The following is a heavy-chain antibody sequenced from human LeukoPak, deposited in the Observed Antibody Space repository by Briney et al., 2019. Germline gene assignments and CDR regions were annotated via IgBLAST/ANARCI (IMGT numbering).Heavy chain of an antibody. CDR2: ISYDGSNK. V-gene: IGHV3-30-3*01. CDR3: ARDYCSNTSCYLVDY. CDR1: GFTFSSYA. J-gene: IGHJ4*02. D-gene: IGHD2-2*01. Sequence: GGSLRLSCAASGFTFSSYAMHWVRQAPGKGLEWVAVISYDGSNKYYADSVKGRFTISRDNSKNTLYLQMNSLRAEDTAVYYCARDYCSNTSCYLVDYWGQGTLVTVSS.